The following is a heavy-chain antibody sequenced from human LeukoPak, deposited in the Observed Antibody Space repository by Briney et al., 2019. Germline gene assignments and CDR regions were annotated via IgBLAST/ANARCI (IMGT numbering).Heavy chain of an antibody. V-gene: IGHV3-48*03. CDR3: AKQGRDWLRDYFNYLTV. D-gene: IGHD3-9*01. J-gene: IGHJ6*03. CDR1: GFTFSNYE. Sequence: GGSLRLSCVASGFTFSNYEMNWVRQAPGKGLEWVSYISSSGSDIYYVDSVKGRFTISRDNAKNSLYLQMNSLRAEDTAVYYCAKQGRDWLRDYFNYLTVWAKGPTVIISS. CDR2: ISSSGSDI.